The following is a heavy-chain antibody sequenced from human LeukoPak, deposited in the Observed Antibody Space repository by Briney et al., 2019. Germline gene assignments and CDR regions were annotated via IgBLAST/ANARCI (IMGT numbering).Heavy chain of an antibody. Sequence: GGSLRLSCAASGFTFSSYEMNWVRQAPGKGLEWVSYISSSGSTIYYADSVKGRFTIPRDNAKNTLYLQMNSLRAEDTAVYYCAKVPSYWDYWGQGTLVTVSS. CDR2: ISSSGSTI. V-gene: IGHV3-48*03. J-gene: IGHJ4*02. CDR3: AKVPSYWDY. CDR1: GFTFSSYE.